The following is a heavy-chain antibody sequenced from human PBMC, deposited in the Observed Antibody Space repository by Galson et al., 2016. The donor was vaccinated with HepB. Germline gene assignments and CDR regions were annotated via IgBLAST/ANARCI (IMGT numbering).Heavy chain of an antibody. J-gene: IGHJ4*02. V-gene: IGHV1-69*13. CDR2: IIPMFNIG. CDR3: AREEESSGYQTEGYFDY. D-gene: IGHD3-22*01. CDR1: GGTFSNSA. Sequence: SVKVSCKASGGTFSNSAISWVRQAPGQGLEWIGGIIPMFNIGNYAQKFQGRVTITADESTNTVYMELRSLTSEDTAVYYCAREEESSGYQTEGYFDYWGQGTLVSVSS.